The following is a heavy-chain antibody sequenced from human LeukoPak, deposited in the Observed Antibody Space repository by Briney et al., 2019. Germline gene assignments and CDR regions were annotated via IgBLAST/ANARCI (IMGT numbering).Heavy chain of an antibody. J-gene: IGHJ4*02. D-gene: IGHD3-10*01. CDR1: GGSLSGFF. CDR2: INHSGST. CDR3: AREKNGSGSYSAGYDY. V-gene: IGHV4-34*01. Sequence: LSETLSLTCAVSGGSLSGFFWSWIRQPPGKGLEWIGEINHSGSTNYNPSLKSRVTISVDTSKNQFSLKLSSVTAADTAVYYCAREKNGSGSYSAGYDYWGQGTLVTVSS.